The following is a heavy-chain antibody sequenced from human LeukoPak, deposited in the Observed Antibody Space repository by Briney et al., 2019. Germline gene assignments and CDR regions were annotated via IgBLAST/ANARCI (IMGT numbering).Heavy chain of an antibody. CDR2: ISAYNGNT. CDR1: GYTFTSYG. V-gene: IGHV1-18*01. Sequence: APVKVSCKASGYTFTSYGISWVRQAPGQGLEWMGWISAYNGNTNYAQKLQGRVTMTTGTSTSTAYMELRSLRSDDTAVYYCARVRPTTYSSGYYYVDYWGQGTLVTVSS. D-gene: IGHD3-22*01. CDR3: ARVRPTTYSSGYYYVDY. J-gene: IGHJ4*02.